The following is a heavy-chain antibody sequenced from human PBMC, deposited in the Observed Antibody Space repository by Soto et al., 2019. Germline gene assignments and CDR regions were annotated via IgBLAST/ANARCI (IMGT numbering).Heavy chain of an antibody. CDR2: INHSGST. CDR3: ARGRRAWTAVAGRGYYFDY. D-gene: IGHD6-19*01. J-gene: IGHJ4*02. V-gene: IGHV4-34*01. CDR1: GGSFSGYY. Sequence: SETLSLTCAVYGGSFSGYYWSWIRQPPGKGLEWIGEINHSGSTNYNPSLKSRVTISVDASKNQFSLKLSSVTAADTAVYYCARGRRAWTAVAGRGYYFDYWGQGTLVTVSS.